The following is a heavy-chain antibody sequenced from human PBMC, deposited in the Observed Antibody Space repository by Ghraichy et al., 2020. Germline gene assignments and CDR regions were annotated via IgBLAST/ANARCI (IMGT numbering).Heavy chain of an antibody. CDR1: GFNFGEYA. V-gene: IGHV3-49*03. D-gene: IGHD4/OR15-4a*01. CDR3: TRRRGCPDRCWGYSDY. CDR2: IKSKDYGGTT. Sequence: GESLNISCSASGFNFGEYAMSWFRQAPGKGLEWVAFIKSKDYGGTTEYAASVRGRFTISRDDSNDIAYLQMNSLKTEDTALYYCTRRRGCPDRCWGYSDYWGQGTLVTVSS. J-gene: IGHJ4*02.